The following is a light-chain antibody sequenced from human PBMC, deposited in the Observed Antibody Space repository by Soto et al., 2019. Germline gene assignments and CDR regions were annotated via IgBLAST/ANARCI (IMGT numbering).Light chain of an antibody. CDR2: GAS. J-gene: IGKJ5*01. CDR3: QQYTGPPTT. Sequence: EIILTQSPYTLSLSPGERATLSCRASQTVSSSYLAWCQQRPGQAPRLLIYGASTRAAGIPDRFSGSGFGTDFTLTITRLEPEDSAVYFCQQYTGPPTTFGQGTRLEIK. CDR1: QTVSSSY. V-gene: IGKV3-20*01.